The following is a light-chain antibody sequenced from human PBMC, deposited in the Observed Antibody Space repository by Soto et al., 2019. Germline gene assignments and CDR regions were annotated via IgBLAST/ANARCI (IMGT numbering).Light chain of an antibody. J-gene: IGKJ3*01. V-gene: IGKV1-5*01. CDR3: QQLKAYPFT. Sequence: DIQMTQSPSTLSASVGDRVTITCRASQSISTWLAWYQQKPGKAPKLLIYDASSLESGVLSRFSGSGSGTEFTLTISSLQPEDFATYYCQQLKAYPFTFGPGTKVDI. CDR1: QSISTW. CDR2: DAS.